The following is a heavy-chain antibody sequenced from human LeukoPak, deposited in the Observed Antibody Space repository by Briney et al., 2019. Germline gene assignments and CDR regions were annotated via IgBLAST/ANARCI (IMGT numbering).Heavy chain of an antibody. CDR2: ISGTGGST. Sequence: GGSLRLSCAASGFTFSNYDMSWVRQAPGKGLEWVSSISGTGGSTYYADSVKGRFTISRDNSKNTLFLQMNSLRAEDTALYYCAKHFGSGDYYNFFDDWGQGTLVSVSS. J-gene: IGHJ4*02. D-gene: IGHD3-10*01. CDR3: AKHFGSGDYYNFFDD. CDR1: GFTFSNYD. V-gene: IGHV3-23*01.